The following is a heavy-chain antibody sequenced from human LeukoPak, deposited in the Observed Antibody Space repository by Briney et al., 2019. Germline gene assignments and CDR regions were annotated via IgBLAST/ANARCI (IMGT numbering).Heavy chain of an antibody. Sequence: EASVKVSCKASGGTFSSYAISWVRQAPGQGLEWMGRIIPIFGTANYAQKFQGRVTITTDESTSTAYMELSSLRSKDTAVYYCARDEDYRSLDYWGQGTLVTVSS. CDR2: IIPIFGTA. V-gene: IGHV1-69*05. CDR3: ARDEDYRSLDY. CDR1: GGTFSSYA. J-gene: IGHJ4*02. D-gene: IGHD4-11*01.